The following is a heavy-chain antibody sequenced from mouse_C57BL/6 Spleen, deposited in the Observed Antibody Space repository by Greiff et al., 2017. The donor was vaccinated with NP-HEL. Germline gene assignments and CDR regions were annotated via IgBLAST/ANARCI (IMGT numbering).Heavy chain of an antibody. CDR3: AREGWLPFDY. D-gene: IGHD2-3*01. CDR1: GYAFSSSW. CDR2: IYPGDGDT. V-gene: IGHV1-82*01. J-gene: IGHJ2*01. Sequence: QVQLKESGPELVKPGASVKISCKASGYAFSSSWMNWVKQRPGKGLEWIGRIYPGDGDTNYNGKFKGKATLTADKSSSTAYMQLSSLTSEDSAVYFCAREGWLPFDYWGQGTTLTVSS.